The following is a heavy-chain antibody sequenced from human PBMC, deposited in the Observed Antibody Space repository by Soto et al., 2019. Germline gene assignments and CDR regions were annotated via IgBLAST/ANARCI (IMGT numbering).Heavy chain of an antibody. CDR3: VATSYDFWSGYSLFMDV. Sequence: AVKVSCKASGYTFTSYGISWVRQARGQRLEWIGWIVVGSGNTNYAQKFQERVTITRDMSTSTAYMELSSLRSEDTAVYYCVATSYDFWSGYSLFMDVWGKGTTVTVSS. V-gene: IGHV1-58*02. J-gene: IGHJ6*03. D-gene: IGHD3-3*01. CDR2: IVVGSGNT. CDR1: GYTFTSYG.